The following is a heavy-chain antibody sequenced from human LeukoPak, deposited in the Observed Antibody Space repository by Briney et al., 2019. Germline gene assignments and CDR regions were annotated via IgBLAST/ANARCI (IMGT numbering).Heavy chain of an antibody. CDR1: GFTVSSNY. J-gene: IGHJ4*02. CDR3: TRGGTPGYSSGRIDY. D-gene: IGHD6-19*01. Sequence: GGSLRLSCVASGFTVSSNYMSWVRQAPGKGLEWVSVIYSAGNTYYADSVKGRFTISRHNSENTLYLHMNSLRVEDTAVYFCTRGGTPGYSSGRIDYWGQGTLVTVSS. V-gene: IGHV3-53*04. CDR2: IYSAGNT.